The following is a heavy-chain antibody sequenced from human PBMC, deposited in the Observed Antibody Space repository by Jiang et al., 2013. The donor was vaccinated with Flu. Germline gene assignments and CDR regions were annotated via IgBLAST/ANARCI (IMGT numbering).Heavy chain of an antibody. CDR3: AGERL. V-gene: IGHV4-61*02. CDR1: GGSIRSGSYY. Sequence: GLVKPSQTLSLTCTVSGGSIRSGSYYWSWIRQPAGKGLEWIGRLYTSGSTHYNPSLKSRVSISVETSKNQFSLKLTSVTAADTAVYYCAGERLWGQGTLVTVSS. CDR2: LYTSGST. J-gene: IGHJ4*02.